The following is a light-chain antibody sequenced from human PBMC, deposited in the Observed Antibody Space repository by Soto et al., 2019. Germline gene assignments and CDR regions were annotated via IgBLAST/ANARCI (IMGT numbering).Light chain of an antibody. J-gene: IGKJ2*01. V-gene: IGKV3-15*01. CDR3: HQYNSWPPGT. CDR2: DAS. Sequence: EIVLTQSPAILSVSPGERYTLSCRASQSISRSLAWYQQKPGQAPRLLISDASTRATGIPARFSGSGSGTEFTLTISSLQSEDFALYYCHQYNSWPPGTVGQGTKVEIK. CDR1: QSISRS.